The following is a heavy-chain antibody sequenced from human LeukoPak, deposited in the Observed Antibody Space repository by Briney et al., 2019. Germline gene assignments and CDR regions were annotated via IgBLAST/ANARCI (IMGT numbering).Heavy chain of an antibody. CDR3: ARDKGPYWYFDL. CDR2: IYNSGST. CDR1: GGSISSYY. J-gene: IGHJ2*01. V-gene: IGHV4-59*01. Sequence: SETLSLTCTVSGGSISSYYRNWIRQPPGKGVEWIGNIYNSGSTDYNPSLKSRVTDYNPSLNSRVSLSVDTSRNHVALKLSSVSAADTGGHYCARDKGPYWYFDLWGRGTLVTVSS.